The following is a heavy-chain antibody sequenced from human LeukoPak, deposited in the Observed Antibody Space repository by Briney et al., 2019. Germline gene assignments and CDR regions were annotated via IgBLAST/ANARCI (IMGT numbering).Heavy chain of an antibody. J-gene: IGHJ4*02. CDR1: GYTFTSYG. D-gene: IGHD3-22*01. CDR2: ISAYNGNT. Sequence: ASVKVSCKASGYTFTSYGISWVRRAPGQGLEWMGCISAYNGNTNYAQKLQGRVTMTTDTSTSTAYMELRSLRSDDTAVYYCARDPWYSPRYYYDSSGRYYFDYWGQGTLVTVSS. V-gene: IGHV1-18*01. CDR3: ARDPWYSPRYYYDSSGRYYFDY.